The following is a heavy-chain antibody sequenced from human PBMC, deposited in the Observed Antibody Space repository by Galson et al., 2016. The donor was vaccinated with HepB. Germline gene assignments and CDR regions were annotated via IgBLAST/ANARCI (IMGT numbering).Heavy chain of an antibody. D-gene: IGHD1-14*01. Sequence: SVKVSCKASGYRFRDYDVSWVRQAPGQGLEWMGWMNPDSGNTGYAQRLRGRIDMTSDASINTAYLELHSLRSEDTAVDYCARAIRNRLLSGDWGQGTPITVSS. J-gene: IGHJ4*02. CDR1: GYRFRDYD. CDR2: MNPDSGNT. V-gene: IGHV1-8*01. CDR3: ARAIRNRLLSGD.